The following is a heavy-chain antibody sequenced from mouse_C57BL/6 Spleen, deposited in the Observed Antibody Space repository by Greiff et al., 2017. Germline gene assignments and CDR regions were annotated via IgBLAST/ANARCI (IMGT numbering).Heavy chain of an antibody. D-gene: IGHD1-1*01. J-gene: IGHJ4*01. V-gene: IGHV1-54*01. CDR2: INPGSGGT. Sequence: QVQLQQSGAELLRPGTSVKVSCKASGYAFTNYLIEWVKQRPGQGLEWIGVINPGSGGTNYSEKFKGKATLTADKSSSTAYMQLSSLTSEDSAVYFCARSGYYGSSYEAMDYWGQGTSVTVSS. CDR1: GYAFTNYL. CDR3: ARSGYYGSSYEAMDY.